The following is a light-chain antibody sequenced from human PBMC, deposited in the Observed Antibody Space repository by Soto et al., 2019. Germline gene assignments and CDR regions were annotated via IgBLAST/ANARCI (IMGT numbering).Light chain of an antibody. J-gene: IGKJ5*01. CDR1: QSVSSN. Sequence: EIVMTQSPATLSVSPGERATLSCRASQSVSSNLAWYQQKPGQAPRLLIYGASTRATGIPARFSGSGSGTEFTLPISSLHSEDFAVYYCQQYNTWSITFGQGTRLEIK. CDR3: QQYNTWSIT. V-gene: IGKV3-15*01. CDR2: GAS.